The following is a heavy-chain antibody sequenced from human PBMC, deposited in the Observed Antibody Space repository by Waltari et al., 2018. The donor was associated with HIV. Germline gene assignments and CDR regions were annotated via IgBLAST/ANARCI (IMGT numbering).Heavy chain of an antibody. V-gene: IGHV1-8*01. J-gene: IGHJ4*02. D-gene: IGHD3-3*01. Sequence: QAQLVLSGVEVGKPGASMKVSTQSSGYPFPTSDIHWVRRAPGQGLEWMGWMSINNGNAGYGQRFKGRVTLTRDTSIDTAYMELHSLTPQDTAVYYCVTSRPGAVFGDFWGQGTPVMVSS. CDR3: VTSRPGAVFGDF. CDR1: GYPFPTSD. CDR2: MSINNGNA.